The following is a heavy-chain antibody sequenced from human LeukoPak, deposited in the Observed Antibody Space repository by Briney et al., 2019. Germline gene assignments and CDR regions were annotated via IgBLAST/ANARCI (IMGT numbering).Heavy chain of an antibody. Sequence: GASMKVSCKASGYTFTSYDINWVRQATGQGLEWMGWMNPNRGNTGYAQTFQGRVTMTRNTSISTAYMELSSLRSADTAVYYCARGGGIAARMRLLDVWGKGTTVTVSS. CDR2: MNPNRGNT. CDR3: ARGGGIAARMRLLDV. CDR1: GYTFTSYD. D-gene: IGHD6-6*01. J-gene: IGHJ6*04. V-gene: IGHV1-8*01.